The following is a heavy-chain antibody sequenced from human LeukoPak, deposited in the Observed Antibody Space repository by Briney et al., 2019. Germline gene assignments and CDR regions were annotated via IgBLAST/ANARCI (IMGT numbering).Heavy chain of an antibody. CDR2: ITAGGGSA. CDR3: AKDAQLVKGGIDY. D-gene: IGHD6-13*01. Sequence: PGGSLRLSCAASGFTISSYAMHWVRQAPGKGLEWVSGITAGGGSANHAESVKGRFTVSRDNSKTTLWLQMNSLRAEDTAVYYCAKDAQLVKGGIDYWGQGTLVTVSS. CDR1: GFTISSYA. J-gene: IGHJ4*02. V-gene: IGHV3-23*01.